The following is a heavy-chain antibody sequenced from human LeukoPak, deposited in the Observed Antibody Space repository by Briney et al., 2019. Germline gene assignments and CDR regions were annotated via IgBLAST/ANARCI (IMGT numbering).Heavy chain of an antibody. CDR1: GGSISSSSYY. CDR2: INHSGST. Sequence: SETLSLTCTVSGGSISSSSYYWGWIRQPPGKGLEWIGEINHSGSTNYNPSLKSRVTISVDTSKNQFSLKLSSVTAADTAVYYCARARSWYSRGWFDPWGQGTLVTVSS. D-gene: IGHD6-13*01. J-gene: IGHJ5*02. CDR3: ARARSWYSRGWFDP. V-gene: IGHV4-39*07.